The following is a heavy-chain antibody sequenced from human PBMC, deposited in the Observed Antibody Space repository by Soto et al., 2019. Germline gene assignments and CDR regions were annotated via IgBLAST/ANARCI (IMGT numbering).Heavy chain of an antibody. CDR3: TGGLYVWFGLNYYYDYMDV. V-gene: IGHV1-8*01. J-gene: IGHJ6*03. Sequence: ASVKVSCKASGYTFTSYDINWVRQATGQGLEWMGWMNPNSGNTGYAQKFQGRVAMTRNTSISTAYMELSSLRSEDTAVYYCTGGLYVWFGLNYYYDYMDVWGKGTTVTVSS. CDR2: MNPNSGNT. D-gene: IGHD3-10*01. CDR1: GYTFTSYD.